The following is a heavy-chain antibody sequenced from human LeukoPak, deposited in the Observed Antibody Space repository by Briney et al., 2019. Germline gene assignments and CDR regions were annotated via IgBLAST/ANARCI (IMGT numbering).Heavy chain of an antibody. Sequence: GGSLRLSCAASGFTFSNAWMSWVRQAPGKGLEWVGRIKSKTDGGTTDYAAPVKGRFTISRDDSKNTLNLQMNSLKTEDTAVYYCTTDGGYSSSWYSSIDAFDIWGQGTMVTVSS. CDR1: GFTFSNAW. D-gene: IGHD6-13*01. V-gene: IGHV3-15*01. J-gene: IGHJ3*02. CDR2: IKSKTDGGTT. CDR3: TTDGGYSSSWYSSIDAFDI.